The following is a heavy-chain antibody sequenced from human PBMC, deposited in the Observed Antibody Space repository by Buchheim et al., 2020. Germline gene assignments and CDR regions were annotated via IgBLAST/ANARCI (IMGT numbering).Heavy chain of an antibody. CDR3: AKENRYCSSSICFDYYYGTNV. CDR2: ISYDGGNK. V-gene: IGHV3-30*18. Sequence: QVQLVESGGGVVQPGRSLRLSCAASGFTFNNYGMHWVRQAPGKGLEWVAIISYDGGNKHYADSVKGRFTISRENSKNTLYLQMNSLRAEDTAVYYCAKENRYCSSSICFDYYYGTNVWGQGTT. D-gene: IGHD2-2*01. CDR1: GFTFNNYG. J-gene: IGHJ6*02.